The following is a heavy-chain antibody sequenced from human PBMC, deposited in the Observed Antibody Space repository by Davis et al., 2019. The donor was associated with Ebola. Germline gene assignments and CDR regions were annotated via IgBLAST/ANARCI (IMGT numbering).Heavy chain of an antibody. V-gene: IGHV3-23*01. CDR1: GLAVRNTH. J-gene: IGHJ4*02. CDR2: INGRGGSI. CDR3: AKADRLDY. Sequence: GESLKIPCDVSGLAVRNTHMSWVRQAPGEGLEWVSGINGRGGSIYYADSVKGRFTISRDNSKNTPYLQMNSLRAEDTAVYYCAKADRLDYWGQGTLVTVSS.